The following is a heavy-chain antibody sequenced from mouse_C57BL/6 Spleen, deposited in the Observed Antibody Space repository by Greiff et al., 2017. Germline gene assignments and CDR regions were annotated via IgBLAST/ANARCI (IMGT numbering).Heavy chain of an antibody. Sequence: QVQLQQPGAELVRPGSSVKLSCTASGFTFTSYWMHWVKQRPIKGLEWIGNIDPSDSETHYNQKFKDKATLTVDKSTSTAYMQLSSLTSEDSAVYNYARGMITTGVAPSYWYFYVWGTGTTVTVSS. V-gene: IGHV1-52*01. CDR1: GFTFTSYW. J-gene: IGHJ1*03. D-gene: IGHD1-1*01. CDR3: ARGMITTGVAPSYWYFYV. CDR2: IDPSDSET.